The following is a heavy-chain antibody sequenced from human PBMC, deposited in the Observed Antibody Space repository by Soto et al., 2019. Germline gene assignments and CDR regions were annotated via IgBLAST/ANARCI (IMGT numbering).Heavy chain of an antibody. V-gene: IGHV1-69*13. CDR3: ARGYDFWSGYPMAGPLGPGGGMDV. Sequence: GASVKVSCKASGGTFSSYAISWVRQAPGQGLEWMGGIIPIFGTANYAQKFQGRVTITADESTSTAYMELSSLRSEDTAVYYCARGYDFWSGYPMAGPLGPGGGMDVWGQGTTVTVSS. D-gene: IGHD3-3*01. CDR1: GGTFSSYA. J-gene: IGHJ6*02. CDR2: IIPIFGTA.